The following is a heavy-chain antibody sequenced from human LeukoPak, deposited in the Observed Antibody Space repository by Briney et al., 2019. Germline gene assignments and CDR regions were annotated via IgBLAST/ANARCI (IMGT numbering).Heavy chain of an antibody. CDR1: GFTFSSYW. CDR2: INSDGSST. J-gene: IGHJ4*02. CDR3: AKDGPDILAGYPVY. Sequence: GGSLRLSCAASGFTFSSYWMHWVRQAPGKGLVWASRINSDGSSTSYADSVKGRFTISRDNSKNTLYLQMNSLRAEDTAVYYCAKDGPDILAGYPVYWGQGTLVTVSS. D-gene: IGHD3-9*01. V-gene: IGHV3-74*01.